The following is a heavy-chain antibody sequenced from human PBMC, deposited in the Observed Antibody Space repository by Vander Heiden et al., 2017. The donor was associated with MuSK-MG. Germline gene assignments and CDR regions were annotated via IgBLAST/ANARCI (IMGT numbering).Heavy chain of an antibody. CDR1: GSTFSNYD. J-gene: IGHJ4*02. D-gene: IGHD1-26*01. CDR3: ARESGTQFDY. Sequence: EVQLLESGGVLLQPGGSLRLSCAASGSTFSNYDMHWVRQATGKGLEWVSGIGTAGDTYYPGSVKGRFTISREDARNSLYLQMNSLRAGDTAVYYCARESGTQFDYWGQGTLVTVSS. V-gene: IGHV3-13*01. CDR2: IGTAGDT.